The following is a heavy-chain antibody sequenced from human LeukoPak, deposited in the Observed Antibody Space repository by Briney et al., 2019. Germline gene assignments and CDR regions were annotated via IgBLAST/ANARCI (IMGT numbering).Heavy chain of an antibody. J-gene: IGHJ4*02. D-gene: IGHD2-2*01. CDR3: ARGGSTIVVVPASNLPSDY. CDR2: INPNTGGT. V-gene: IGHV1-2*02. Sequence: SVKVSCKASGYTFTGYYMHWVRQAPGQGLEWMGWINPNTGGTKFAQKFQGRVTMTRDTSISTAFMELSRLRYDDTAVYYCARGGSTIVVVPASNLPSDYWGQGTLVTVSS. CDR1: GYTFTGYY.